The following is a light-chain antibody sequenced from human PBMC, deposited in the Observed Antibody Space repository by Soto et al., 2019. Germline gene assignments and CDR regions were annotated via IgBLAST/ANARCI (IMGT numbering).Light chain of an antibody. CDR3: QSYDSSLSGPVV. CDR1: SSNIGAGYD. Sequence: QSVLTQPPSVSGAPGQRVTISCTGSSSNIGAGYDVHWYQQLPGTAPKLLIYGNTNRPSGVSDRFSGSKSGTSASLVITGLQAEDEADYYCQSYDSSLSGPVVFGGGTKVTVL. J-gene: IGLJ2*01. V-gene: IGLV1-40*01. CDR2: GNT.